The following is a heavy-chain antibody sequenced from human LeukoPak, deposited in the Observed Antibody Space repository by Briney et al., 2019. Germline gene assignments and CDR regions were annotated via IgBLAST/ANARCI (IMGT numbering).Heavy chain of an antibody. D-gene: IGHD3-3*01. J-gene: IGHJ4*02. V-gene: IGHV3-74*01. CDR2: INSDGSST. Sequence: GGSLRLSCAASGFTFSSYWMHWVRQAPGKGLVWVSRINSDGSSTSYADSVKGRFTISRDNSKNTLYLQMNSLRAEDTAIYYCAKDLTLFGVGSAFDHWGQGTLVTVSS. CDR3: AKDLTLFGVGSAFDH. CDR1: GFTFSSYW.